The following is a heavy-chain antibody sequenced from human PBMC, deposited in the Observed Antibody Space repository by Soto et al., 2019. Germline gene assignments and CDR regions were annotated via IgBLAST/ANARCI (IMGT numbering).Heavy chain of an antibody. V-gene: IGHV3-23*01. J-gene: IGHJ4*02. CDR1: GLSFSTSA. CDR2: HTGSGGST. D-gene: IGHD6-13*01. Sequence: PGGSLRLSCAASGLSFSTSAMSWVRQAPGKGLEWVSVHTGSGGSTYYAVSVKGRSTISRDSSKNTLYLQMNSLGAEDTAIYYCAKYGSSSWFFDFWGQGALVTVSS. CDR3: AKYGSSSWFFDF.